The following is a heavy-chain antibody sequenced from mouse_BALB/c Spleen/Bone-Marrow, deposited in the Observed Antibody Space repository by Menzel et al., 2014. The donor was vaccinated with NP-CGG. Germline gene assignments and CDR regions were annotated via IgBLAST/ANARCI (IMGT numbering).Heavy chain of an antibody. V-gene: IGHV2-2*02. CDR1: GFSFTSYG. D-gene: IGHD2-1*01. J-gene: IGHJ4*01. CDR2: IWSGGNT. CDR3: ARNEGNYVDAMDY. Sequence: VQLQESGPGLVQPSQSLSITCTVSGFSFTSYGVHWVRQSPGKGLEWMGAIWSGGNTDCNADFISRLSITKDNSKSQVFFKMNSLQANDTAIYYCARNEGNYVDAMDYWGQGPSVTVSS.